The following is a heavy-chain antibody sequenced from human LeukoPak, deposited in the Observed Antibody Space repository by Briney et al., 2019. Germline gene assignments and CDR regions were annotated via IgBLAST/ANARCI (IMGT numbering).Heavy chain of an antibody. J-gene: IGHJ3*02. V-gene: IGHV3-21*04. Sequence: PGGSLRLSCAASGFTFSTYTMNWVRQAPGKGLEWVSSIGNGSIYTYYADSVKGRFTISRDNSKNTLYLQMNSLRAEDTAVYYCAKVFGVLPRAFDIWGQGTMVTVSS. CDR3: AKVFGVLPRAFDI. D-gene: IGHD3-10*01. CDR1: GFTFSTYT. CDR2: IGNGSIYT.